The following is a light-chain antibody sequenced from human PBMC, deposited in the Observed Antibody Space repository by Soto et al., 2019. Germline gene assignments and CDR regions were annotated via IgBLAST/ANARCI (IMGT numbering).Light chain of an antibody. CDR1: QSVSSSY. Sequence: EIVITQSPGTLSLSHGERATLSCRASQSVSSSYLAWYQQKPGQAPRLLIYGASSRATGIPDRFSGSGSGTDFTLTISRLEPEDFGVYYCQQYGSSPWTFGQGTKVDIK. J-gene: IGKJ1*01. CDR3: QQYGSSPWT. CDR2: GAS. V-gene: IGKV3-20*01.